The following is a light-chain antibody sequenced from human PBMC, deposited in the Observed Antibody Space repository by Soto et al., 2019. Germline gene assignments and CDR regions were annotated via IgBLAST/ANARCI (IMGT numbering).Light chain of an antibody. Sequence: DIVMTQSPDSLAVSLGERATINCKSSQSVLYSSNNKNYLAWYQQKPGQPPKLLIYWASTRESWVPDRFSGSGAGTDFTLTISSLQAEDVAVYYCQQYFRPWAFGQGTKVEIQ. CDR3: QQYFRPWA. CDR2: WAS. CDR1: QSVLYSSNNKNY. J-gene: IGKJ1*01. V-gene: IGKV4-1*01.